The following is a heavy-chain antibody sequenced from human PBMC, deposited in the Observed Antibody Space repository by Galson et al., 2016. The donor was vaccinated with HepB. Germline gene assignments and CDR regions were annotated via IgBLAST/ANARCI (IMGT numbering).Heavy chain of an antibody. D-gene: IGHD5-12*01. CDR2: ISSSGGTI. Sequence: SLRLSCAVPGFTFSGCYMSWIRQAPGKGLEWVAYISSSGGTIHYSDSVEGRFTVSRDNAQNSLHLDMNSLRPEDTAVYYCAREERGNSGYDYFDSWGQGTLVTVSS. CDR1: GFTFSGCY. J-gene: IGHJ4*02. CDR3: AREERGNSGYDYFDS. V-gene: IGHV3-11*04.